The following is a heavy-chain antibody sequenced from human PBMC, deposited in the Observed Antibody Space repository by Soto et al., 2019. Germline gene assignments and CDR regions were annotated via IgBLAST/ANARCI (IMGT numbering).Heavy chain of an antibody. CDR3: AKDLSSSDAFGDDWAAFDH. J-gene: IGHJ4*02. Sequence: PGGSLRLSCVASGFSFSTFAMSWVRQAPGKGLEWVSRITGSGREGYYADSVRGRFTISRDNSRNTLLLQMNSLRDDDTAVYFCAKDLSSSDAFGDDWAAFDHWGRGTQVTVSS. CDR2: ITGSGREG. D-gene: IGHD4-17*01. V-gene: IGHV3-23*01. CDR1: GFSFSTFA.